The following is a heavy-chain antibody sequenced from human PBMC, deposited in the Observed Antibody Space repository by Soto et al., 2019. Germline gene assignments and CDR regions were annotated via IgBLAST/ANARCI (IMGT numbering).Heavy chain of an antibody. CDR2: INQAGSAK. D-gene: IGHD2-21*01. V-gene: IGHV3-7*01. J-gene: IGHJ6*03. CDR3: TRDYFTPPYYYYMDV. CDR1: VFTFSSYW. Sequence: EVQLVESGGGLVQPGGSLRLSCAASVFTFSSYWMSWVRQAPGKGLEWVANINQAGSAKYYVDSVKGRFTISRDNAKNSLYLQTNSLRAEDTAVYYCTRDYFTPPYYYYMDVWGKGATVTVSS.